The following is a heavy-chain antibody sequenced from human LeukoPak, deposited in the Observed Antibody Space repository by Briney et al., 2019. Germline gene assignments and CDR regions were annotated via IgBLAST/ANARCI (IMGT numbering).Heavy chain of an antibody. J-gene: IGHJ4*02. D-gene: IGHD7-27*01. V-gene: IGHV4-4*07. CDR2: IYTSGSA. CDR3: ARGPTWGSAYFDC. Sequence: PSETLSLTCTVSGGSISSYYWSWVRQPAGKGLEWIGRIYTSGSANYNPSLKSRVAVSVDTSKNQISLNLTSVTAADTAVYYCARGPTWGSAYFDCWGQGTLVTVSS. CDR1: GGSISSYY.